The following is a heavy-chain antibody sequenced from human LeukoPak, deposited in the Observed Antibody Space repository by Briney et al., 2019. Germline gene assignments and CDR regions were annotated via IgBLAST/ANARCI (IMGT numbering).Heavy chain of an antibody. CDR3: ARSYCSGGSCYSIGNAFDI. CDR1: GGTFSSYA. D-gene: IGHD2-15*01. J-gene: IGHJ3*02. CDR2: IIPILGIG. Sequence: ASVKVSCKASGGTFSSYAISWVRQAPGQGLEWMGRIIPILGIGNYAQKFQGRVTITADKSTSTAYMELSSLRSEDTAVYYCARSYCSGGSCYSIGNAFDIWGQGTMVTVSS. V-gene: IGHV1-69*04.